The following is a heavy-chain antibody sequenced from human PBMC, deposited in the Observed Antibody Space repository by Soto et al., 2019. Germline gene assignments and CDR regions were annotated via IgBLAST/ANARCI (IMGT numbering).Heavy chain of an antibody. D-gene: IGHD3-10*01. J-gene: IGHJ4*02. V-gene: IGHV2-5*02. CDR3: AHRHRASGGLFDY. Sequence: QITLKESGPTLVKPTQTLTLTCTFSGFSLYTSGVAVGWIRQPPGKGLEWLSVIYWDDDKRSSPSLRSRLTITKDTSKNQVVLKMTNMDPADTATYYCAHRHRASGGLFDYWGQGTLVTVSS. CDR2: IYWDDDK. CDR1: GFSLYTSGVA.